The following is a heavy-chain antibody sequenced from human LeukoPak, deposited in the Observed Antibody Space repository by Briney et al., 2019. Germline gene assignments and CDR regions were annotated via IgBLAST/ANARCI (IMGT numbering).Heavy chain of an antibody. CDR2: IKSKTDGGTT. Sequence: GGSLRLSCAASGFTFSNAWMSWVRQAPGKGLEWVGRIKSKTDGGTTDYAAPVKGRFTISRDDSKNTLYLQMNSLKTEDTAVYYCTTDLDYYDSSGYSLQWGQGTLVTVSS. CDR3: TTDLDYYDSSGYSLQ. J-gene: IGHJ4*02. D-gene: IGHD3-22*01. CDR1: GFTFSNAW. V-gene: IGHV3-15*01.